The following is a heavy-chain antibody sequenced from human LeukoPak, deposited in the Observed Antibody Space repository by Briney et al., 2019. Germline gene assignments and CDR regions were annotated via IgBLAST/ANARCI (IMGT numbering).Heavy chain of an antibody. D-gene: IGHD3-3*01. Sequence: PGGSLRLSCAASGFTFSSYSMNWVRQAPGKGLEWVSYISSSSSTIYYADSVKGRFTISRDNAKNSLYLQMNSLRAEDTAVYYCARDGVPRDYDFWSADYWYFDLWGRGTLSLSPQ. J-gene: IGHJ2*01. CDR1: GFTFSSYS. CDR3: ARDGVPRDYDFWSADYWYFDL. CDR2: ISSSSSTI. V-gene: IGHV3-48*01.